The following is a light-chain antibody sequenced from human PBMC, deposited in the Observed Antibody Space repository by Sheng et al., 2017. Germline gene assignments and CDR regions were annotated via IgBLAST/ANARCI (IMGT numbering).Light chain of an antibody. V-gene: IGKV3-20*01. Sequence: EIVLTQSPGTLSLSPGERATLSCRATQSIRNTYLAWYQLKPGQAPRLLFYAASSRATGVPDRFGGSGSGTDFTLTITRLEPEDFAMYFCQQYGSSPRSFGQGTKVEI. CDR2: AAS. CDR1: QSIRNTY. J-gene: IGKJ1*01. CDR3: QQYGSSPRS.